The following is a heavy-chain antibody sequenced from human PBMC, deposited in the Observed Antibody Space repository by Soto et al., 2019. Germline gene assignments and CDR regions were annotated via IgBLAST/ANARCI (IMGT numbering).Heavy chain of an antibody. Sequence: SETLSLTCTVSGGSISSSSCYWGWIRQPPGKGLEWIGSIYYSGSTYYNPSLKSRVTISVDTSKNQFSLQLISVTAADTAVFYCARDRTGSSGWYYFDYWGQGTLVTVSS. CDR2: IYYSGST. V-gene: IGHV4-39*02. D-gene: IGHD6-19*01. CDR3: ARDRTGSSGWYYFDY. CDR1: GGSISSSSCY. J-gene: IGHJ4*02.